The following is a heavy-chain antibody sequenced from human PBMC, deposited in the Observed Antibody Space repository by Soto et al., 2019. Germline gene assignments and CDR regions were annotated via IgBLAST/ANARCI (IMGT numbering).Heavy chain of an antibody. D-gene: IGHD1-1*01. CDR1: GYSFTYYA. Sequence: QVQLAQSGTEVKKPGASVKVSCKASGYSFTYYAIHWVRQAPGQRLEWMGWINAGYGSTQYSQKFQDRVTISSDTSASTAYMELSSLRSEDTAVYYCARAYKDPSIDAFDIWGQGTMVTVSS. V-gene: IGHV1-3*01. J-gene: IGHJ3*02. CDR3: ARAYKDPSIDAFDI. CDR2: INAGYGST.